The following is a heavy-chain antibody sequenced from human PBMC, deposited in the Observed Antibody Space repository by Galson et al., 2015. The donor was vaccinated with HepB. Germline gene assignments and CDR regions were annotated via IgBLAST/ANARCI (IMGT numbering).Heavy chain of an antibody. CDR1: GFTVSTYG. J-gene: IGHJ4*02. CDR3: ARVGQTTAAGVLDY. CDR2: IGNSDSST. V-gene: IGHV3-23*01. D-gene: IGHD6-13*01. Sequence: SLRLSCAASGFTVSTYGMNWVRQAPGKGLEWVSVIGNSDSSTFYGDSVRGRFTISRDSSRNTVYLQMNNLRAEDTAIYYCARVGQTTAAGVLDYWGQGALIIVSS.